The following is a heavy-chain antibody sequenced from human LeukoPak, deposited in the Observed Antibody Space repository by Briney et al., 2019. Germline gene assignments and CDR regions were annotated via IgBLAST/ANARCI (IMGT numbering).Heavy chain of an antibody. CDR1: GFTFNSHA. Sequence: GSLHPSSAASGFTFNSHAMSGVRPAPGKGLGWVPGINGNGASTYYSDSVKGRFTISRDNSKNTVYLLMSSLRAEDTAVYYCAKDQGYSYYYLDYWGQGTLVTVSS. V-gene: IGHV3-23*01. CDR3: AKDQGYSYYYLDY. D-gene: IGHD5-18*01. CDR2: INGNGAST. J-gene: IGHJ4*02.